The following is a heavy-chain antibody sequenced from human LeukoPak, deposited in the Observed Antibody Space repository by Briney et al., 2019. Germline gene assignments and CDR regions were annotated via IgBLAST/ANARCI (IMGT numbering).Heavy chain of an antibody. Sequence: SETLSLTCAVYGGSFSGYYWSWIRQPPGKGLEWIGEINHSGSTNYNPSLKSRVTISVDTSKNQFSLKLSSVTAADTAVYYCARVNPSEWLLSFFDYWGQGTLVTVS. D-gene: IGHD3-3*01. CDR2: INHSGST. CDR1: GGSFSGYY. CDR3: ARVNPSEWLLSFFDY. V-gene: IGHV4-34*01. J-gene: IGHJ4*02.